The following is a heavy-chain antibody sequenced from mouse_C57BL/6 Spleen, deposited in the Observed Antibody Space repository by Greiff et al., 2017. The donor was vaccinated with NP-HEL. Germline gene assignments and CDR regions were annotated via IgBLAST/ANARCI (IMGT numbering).Heavy chain of an antibody. V-gene: IGHV1-64*01. CDR3: ASNYYGSSSYAMDY. J-gene: IGHJ4*01. CDR1: GYTFTSYW. Sequence: QVQLKQPGAELVKPGASVKLSCKASGYTFTSYWMHWVKQRPGQGLEWIGMIHPNSGSTNYNEKFKSKATLTVDKSSSTAYMQLSSLTSEDSAVYYCASNYYGSSSYAMDYWGQGTSVTVSS. D-gene: IGHD1-1*01. CDR2: IHPNSGST.